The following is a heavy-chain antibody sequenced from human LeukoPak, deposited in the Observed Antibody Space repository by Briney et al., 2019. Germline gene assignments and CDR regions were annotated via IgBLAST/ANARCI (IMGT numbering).Heavy chain of an antibody. CDR2: IYTSGST. CDR1: GGSISSGSYY. D-gene: IGHD1-1*01. CDR3: ARTKLSYYYYMDV. J-gene: IGHJ6*03. V-gene: IGHV4-61*02. Sequence: SSETLSLTCTVSGGSISSGSYYWSWIRQPARKGLEWIGRIYTSGSTNYNPSLKSRVTISVDTSKNQFSLKLSSVTAADTAVYYCARTKLSYYYYMDVWGKGTTVTVSS.